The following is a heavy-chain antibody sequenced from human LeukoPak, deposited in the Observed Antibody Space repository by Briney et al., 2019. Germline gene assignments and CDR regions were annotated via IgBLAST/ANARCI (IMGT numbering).Heavy chain of an antibody. J-gene: IGHJ6*03. CDR3: ARGLYYDFWSGYFYYYYYMDV. CDR2: INHSGST. V-gene: IGHV4-34*01. CDR1: GGSFSGYY. D-gene: IGHD3-3*01. Sequence: SETLSLTCAVYGGSFSGYYWSWIRQPPGKGLEWIGEINHSGSTNYNPSLKSRVTISVDTSKNQFSQKLSSVTAADTAVYYCARGLYYDFWSGYFYYYYYMDVWGKGTTVTVSS.